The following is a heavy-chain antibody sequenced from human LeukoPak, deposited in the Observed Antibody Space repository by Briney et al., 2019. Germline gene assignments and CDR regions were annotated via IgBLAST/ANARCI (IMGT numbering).Heavy chain of an antibody. CDR3: ARGLDYSPYYFDY. Sequence: GGSLRLSCAASGFTFSSYSVNWVRQAPGKGLEWVSSISSSSSYIYYADSVKGRFTISRDNSKNTLYLQMNSLRAEDTAVYYCARGLDYSPYYFDYWGQGTLVTVSS. CDR1: GFTFSSYS. D-gene: IGHD3-10*01. CDR2: ISSSSSYI. J-gene: IGHJ4*02. V-gene: IGHV3-21*04.